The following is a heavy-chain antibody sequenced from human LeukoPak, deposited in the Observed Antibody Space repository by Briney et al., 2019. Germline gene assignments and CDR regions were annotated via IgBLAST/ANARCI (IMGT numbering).Heavy chain of an antibody. Sequence: SETLSLTCTVSGGSISSSRYYWAWIRQAPGKGLEWIGSVYYSGSTHYNPSQRSRVTISVDTSKDQFFLRLRSGTAANTAIYYCARNCSRTTCSGTFDIWGRGTLVTVSS. CDR1: GGSISSSRYY. V-gene: IGHV4-39*01. CDR2: VYYSGST. D-gene: IGHD2-2*01. J-gene: IGHJ3*02. CDR3: ARNCSRTTCSGTFDI.